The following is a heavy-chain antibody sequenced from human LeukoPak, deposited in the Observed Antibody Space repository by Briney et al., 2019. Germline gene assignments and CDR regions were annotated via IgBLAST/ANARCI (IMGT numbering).Heavy chain of an antibody. D-gene: IGHD3-10*01. J-gene: IGHJ4*02. CDR1: GGSFSGYY. CDR2: INHSGST. V-gene: IGHV4-34*01. CDR3: ARGRYYYGSGSYYNVYYFDY. Sequence: SETLSLICAVYGGSFSGYYWSWIRQPPGKGLEWIGEINHSGSTNYNPSLKSRVTISVDTSKNQFSLKLSSVTAADTAVYYCARGRYYYGSGSYYNVYYFDYWGQGTLVTVSS.